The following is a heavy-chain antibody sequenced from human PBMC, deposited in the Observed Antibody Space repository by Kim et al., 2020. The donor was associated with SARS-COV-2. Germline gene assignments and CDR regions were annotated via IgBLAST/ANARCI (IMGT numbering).Heavy chain of an antibody. CDR2: VDYSGDT. J-gene: IGHJ5*01. V-gene: IGHV4-34*01. CDR1: VGSFNNHK. D-gene: IGHD3-22*01. Sequence: SETLSLTCAVYVGSFNNHKWNWIRQPPGRDLEWIGEVDYSGDTSYNSSLQGRITLSIDTSKNQFSLKLTSVTAADTAVYYCARGARHLGQSSGWF. CDR3: ARGARHLGQSSGWF.